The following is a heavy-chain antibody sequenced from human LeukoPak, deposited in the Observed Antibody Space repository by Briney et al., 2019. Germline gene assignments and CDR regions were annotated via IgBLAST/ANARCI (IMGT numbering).Heavy chain of an antibody. CDR1: GYSFTGYY. Sequence: GASVKVSCKASGYSFTGYYIHWVRQAPGQGLEWMGWINPSNGDADYAQKFQGRVTLTRDASIRTAFMELSSLKSDDTAVYYCARISAYTNTWYWFDPGGLGTLVTVSS. D-gene: IGHD5-12*01. J-gene: IGHJ5*02. CDR2: INPSNGDA. CDR3: ARISAYTNTWYWFDP. V-gene: IGHV1-2*02.